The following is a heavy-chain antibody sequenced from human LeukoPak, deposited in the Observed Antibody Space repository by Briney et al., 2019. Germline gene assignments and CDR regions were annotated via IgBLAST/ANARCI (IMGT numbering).Heavy chain of an antibody. CDR2: IKQDGSEK. J-gene: IGHJ4*02. CDR1: GFTFSSYW. D-gene: IGHD6-19*01. V-gene: IGHV3-7*01. Sequence: PGGSLRLSCAASGFTFSSYWMSWVRQAPGKGLEWVANIKQDGSEKYYVDSVKGRFTISRDNAKNSLYLQMSSLRAEDTAVYYCARDRGSGCKDYWGQGTLVTVSS. CDR3: ARDRGSGCKDY.